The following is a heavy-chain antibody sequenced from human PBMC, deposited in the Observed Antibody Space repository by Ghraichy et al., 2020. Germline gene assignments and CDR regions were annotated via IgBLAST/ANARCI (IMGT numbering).Heavy chain of an antibody. D-gene: IGHD6-13*01. Sequence: SETLSLTCTVSGGSISSGGYYWSWIRQHPGKGLEWIGCIYYSGSTYYNPSLKSRVTISVDTSKNQFSLKLSSVTAADTAVYYCARDRGYSSSWSPDYFDYWGQGTLVTVSS. CDR3: ARDRGYSSSWSPDYFDY. V-gene: IGHV4-31*03. J-gene: IGHJ4*02. CDR2: IYYSGST. CDR1: GGSISSGGYY.